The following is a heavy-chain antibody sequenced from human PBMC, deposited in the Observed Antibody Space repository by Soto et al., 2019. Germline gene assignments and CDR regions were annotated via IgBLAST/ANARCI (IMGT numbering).Heavy chain of an antibody. V-gene: IGHV4-39*07. Sequence: SETLSLTCTVSGGSASSSSYYWGWIRQPPGKGLEWIGSIYYSGSTYYNPSLKSRVTISVDTSKNQFSLKLSSVTAADTAVYYCARWYYDILTGSRGNWFDPWGQGTLVTVSS. CDR3: ARWYYDILTGSRGNWFDP. CDR2: IYYSGST. D-gene: IGHD3-9*01. CDR1: GGSASSSSYY. J-gene: IGHJ5*02.